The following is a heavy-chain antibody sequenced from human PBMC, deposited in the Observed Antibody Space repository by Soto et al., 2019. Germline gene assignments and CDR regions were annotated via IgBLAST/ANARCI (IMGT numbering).Heavy chain of an antibody. Sequence: QVQLEQSGAEVKKPGSSVKVSCKASGGTFRTAAISWVRQAPGQGLGWRGGIMPVFRTPDYAQKFQGRVTITADESTNTAYMELSGLRSDDTAVYYCARDNDRPQLGGNYYYILGVWGQGTTITVSS. V-gene: IGHV1-69*12. CDR1: GGTFRTAA. J-gene: IGHJ6*02. CDR2: IMPVFRTP. D-gene: IGHD2-8*01. CDR3: ARDNDRPQLGGNYYYILGV.